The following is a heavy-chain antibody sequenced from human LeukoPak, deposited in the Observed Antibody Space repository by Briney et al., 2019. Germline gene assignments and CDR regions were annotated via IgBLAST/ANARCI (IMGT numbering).Heavy chain of an antibody. Sequence: GGSLRLSCAASGFTFSSYSMNWVRQAPGKGLEWVSYISSSSSTIYYADSVKGRFTISRDNAKNSLYLQMNSLRAEDTAVYYCARVLGDYSNYPKPFDYWGQGTLVTVSS. V-gene: IGHV3-48*01. CDR2: ISSSSSTI. CDR3: ARVLGDYSNYPKPFDY. J-gene: IGHJ4*02. CDR1: GFTFSSYS. D-gene: IGHD4-11*01.